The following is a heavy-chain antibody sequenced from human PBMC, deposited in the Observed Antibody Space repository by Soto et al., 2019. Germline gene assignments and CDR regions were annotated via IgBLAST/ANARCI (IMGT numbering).Heavy chain of an antibody. D-gene: IGHD5-12*01. V-gene: IGHV3-9*01. Sequence: EVQLVESGGGLVQPGGSLRLSCEASGLTFDDYAMHWVRQAPGKGLEWVSGISWNSGSIGYADSVKGRFTISRDNAKNSLYLQMNSLRAEDTALYYCAKVLRGYDSAFDIWGQGTMVTVSS. CDR2: ISWNSGSI. CDR1: GLTFDDYA. CDR3: AKVLRGYDSAFDI. J-gene: IGHJ3*02.